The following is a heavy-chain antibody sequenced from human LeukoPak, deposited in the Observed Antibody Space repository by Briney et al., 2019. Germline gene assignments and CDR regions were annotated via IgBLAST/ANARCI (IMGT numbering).Heavy chain of an antibody. Sequence: GGSLRLSCAASGFTFNTFGMHWVRQAPGKGLEWVAFMGYEGIHKYYADSVKGRFTISKDNSKATLYLQMNSLRAEDTAVYYCARDLHGGYSSDYWGQGTLVTVSS. D-gene: IGHD4-23*01. J-gene: IGHJ4*02. CDR2: MGYEGIHK. V-gene: IGHV3-30*02. CDR1: GFTFNTFG. CDR3: ARDLHGGYSSDY.